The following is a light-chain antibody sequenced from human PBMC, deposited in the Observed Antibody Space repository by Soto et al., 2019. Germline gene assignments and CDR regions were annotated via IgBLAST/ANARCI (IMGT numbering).Light chain of an antibody. V-gene: IGLV1-44*01. J-gene: IGLJ2*01. CDR3: AAWDDSLNGYVA. CDR2: NND. CDR1: SSNIGTNT. Sequence: QLVLTQPPSASGAPGQRVTISCSGTSSNIGTNTVNWYRQLPGTAPKLLIYNNDQRPSGVPDRFSGSKSGTSASLAISGLQSEDEADYYCAAWDDSLNGYVAFGGGTKVTVL.